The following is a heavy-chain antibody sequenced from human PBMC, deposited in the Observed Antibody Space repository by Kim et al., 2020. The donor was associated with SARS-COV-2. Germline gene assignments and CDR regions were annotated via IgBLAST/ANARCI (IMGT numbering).Heavy chain of an antibody. J-gene: IGHJ3*02. Sequence: AQKFQGRVTITADKSTSTAYMELSSLRSEDTAVYYCARTMYSSSWYAFDIWGQGTMVTVSS. V-gene: IGHV1-69*02. CDR3: ARTMYSSSWYAFDI. D-gene: IGHD6-13*01.